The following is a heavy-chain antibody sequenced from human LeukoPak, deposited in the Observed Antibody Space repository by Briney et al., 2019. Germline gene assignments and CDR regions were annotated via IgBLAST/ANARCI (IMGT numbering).Heavy chain of an antibody. D-gene: IGHD3-10*01. Sequence: SETLSLTCTVSGGSISSYYWSRIRQPPGKGLEWIGYIYSTGSTNYNPSLKSRVTISVDTSKNQFSLKLSSVTAADTAVYYCARDRHGSGSAHSFDPWGRGTLVTVSS. V-gene: IGHV4-59*01. J-gene: IGHJ5*02. CDR2: IYSTGST. CDR3: ARDRHGSGSAHSFDP. CDR1: GGSISSYY.